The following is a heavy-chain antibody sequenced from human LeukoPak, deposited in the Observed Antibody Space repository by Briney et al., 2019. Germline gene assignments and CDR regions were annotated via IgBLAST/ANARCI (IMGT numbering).Heavy chain of an antibody. V-gene: IGHV4-59*01. D-gene: IGHD2-15*01. CDR2: IYYSGST. Sequence: PSETLSLTCTVSGGSISSYYWSWIRQPPGKGLEWIGYIYYSGSTNYNPSLKSRVTISVDTSKNQFPLKLSSVTAADTAVYYCARERCSGGSCYLGGVLRGYFDSWGQGTLVTVSS. CDR1: GGSISSYY. CDR3: ARERCSGGSCYLGGVLRGYFDS. J-gene: IGHJ4*02.